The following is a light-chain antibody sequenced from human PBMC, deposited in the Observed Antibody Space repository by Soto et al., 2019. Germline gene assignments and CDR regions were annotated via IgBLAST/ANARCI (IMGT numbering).Light chain of an antibody. Sequence: TQMTQSPSSLSASVGDRVAITCRASQSISSYLSWYQQTPGKAPKLLIFAASSLQSGVPSRFSGSGSGTDFTLTVSNLQPEYLATYYCQQTSSSRITFGLGTRLEI. J-gene: IGKJ5*01. V-gene: IGKV1-39*01. CDR3: QQTSSSRIT. CDR2: AAS. CDR1: QSISSY.